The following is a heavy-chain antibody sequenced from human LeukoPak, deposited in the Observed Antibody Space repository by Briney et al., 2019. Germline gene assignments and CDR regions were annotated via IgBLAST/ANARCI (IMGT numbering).Heavy chain of an antibody. CDR3: ARARANAIMYYFDY. CDR2: IYYSGST. D-gene: IGHD3-16*01. J-gene: IGHJ4*02. Sequence: PSETLSLTCTVSGGSISSYYWSWIRQPPGKGLEWIGYIYYSGSTNYNPSLKSRVTISVDTSKNQFSLKLSSVTAADTAVYYCARARANAIMYYFDYWGQGTLVTVSS. CDR1: GGSISSYY. V-gene: IGHV4-59*01.